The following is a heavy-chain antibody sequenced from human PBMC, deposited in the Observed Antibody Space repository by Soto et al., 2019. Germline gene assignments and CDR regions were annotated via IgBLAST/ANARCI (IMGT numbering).Heavy chain of an antibody. V-gene: IGHV1-2*04. D-gene: IGHD2-2*01. Sequence: ASVKVSCKASGYTFTGYYMHWVRQAPGQGLEWMGWINPNSGGTNYAQKFQGWVTMTRDTSISTAYMELSRLRSDDTAVYYCARSLGHYLDIGYCSSTSCPAFWFDPSGQGTLVTVSS. J-gene: IGHJ5*02. CDR1: GYTFTGYY. CDR3: ARSLGHYLDIGYCSSTSCPAFWFDP. CDR2: INPNSGGT.